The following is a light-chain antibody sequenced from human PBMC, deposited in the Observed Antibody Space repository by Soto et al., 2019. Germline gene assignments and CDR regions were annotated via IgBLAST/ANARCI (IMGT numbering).Light chain of an antibody. V-gene: IGKV1-5*01. CDR2: DAS. CDR1: QTISTW. Sequence: DIQVTQSPPTLSASVGDRVTITCRASQTISTWMAWYQQKPGKAPKLLVYDASTLQSGVASRFSGSGSGTEFTLIISGLQPDDFATYYCQQYNSYSWTFGQGTKVDIK. J-gene: IGKJ1*01. CDR3: QQYNSYSWT.